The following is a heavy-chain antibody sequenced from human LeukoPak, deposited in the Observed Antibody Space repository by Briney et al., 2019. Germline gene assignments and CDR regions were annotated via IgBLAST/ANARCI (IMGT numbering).Heavy chain of an antibody. CDR1: GGSISGSSYY. Sequence: PSETQSLTCTVSGGSISGSSYYWGWIRQPPGKGLEWIGSIYYSGSTYYNPSLKSRVTISVDTSKNHFSPKLSSVTAADTAVYYCARSDSSGWPNYYFDYWGQGTLVTVSS. D-gene: IGHD6-19*01. CDR3: ARSDSSGWPNYYFDY. V-gene: IGHV4-39*02. CDR2: IYYSGST. J-gene: IGHJ4*02.